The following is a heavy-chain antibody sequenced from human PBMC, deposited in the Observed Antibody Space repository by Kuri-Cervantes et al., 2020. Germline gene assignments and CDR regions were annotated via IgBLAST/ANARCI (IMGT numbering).Heavy chain of an antibody. CDR2: INPSGCST. J-gene: IGHJ4*02. CDR1: GYTFITYY. CDR3: ARECIVGAAADY. Sequence: ASVKVSCKASGYTFITYYIHWVRQAPGQGLEWMGIINPSGCSTSYAQKFQDRVTMTRDTSTTTVYMELSSLRSEDTAVYYCARECIVGAAADYWGQGTLVTVSS. V-gene: IGHV1-46*01. D-gene: IGHD1-26*01.